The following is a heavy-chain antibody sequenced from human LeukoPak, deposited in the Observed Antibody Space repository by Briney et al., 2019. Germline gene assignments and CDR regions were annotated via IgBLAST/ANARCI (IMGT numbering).Heavy chain of an antibody. CDR1: GFTFSSYA. CDR2: IRYDGSNK. V-gene: IGHV3-30*02. D-gene: IGHD3-10*01. J-gene: IGHJ6*03. CDR3: AKDITNYYGSGRVPLSSARYYYYMDV. Sequence: PGGSLRLSCAASGFTFSSYAMHWVRQAPGKGLEWVAFIRYDGSNKYYADSVKGRFTISRGNSKNTLYLQMNSLRAEDTAVYYCAKDITNYYGSGRVPLSSARYYYYMDVWGKGTTVTVSS.